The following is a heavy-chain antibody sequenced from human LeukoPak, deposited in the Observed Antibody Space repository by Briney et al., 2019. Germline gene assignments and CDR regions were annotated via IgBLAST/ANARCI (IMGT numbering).Heavy chain of an antibody. CDR1: GFTFSSYS. D-gene: IGHD3-9*01. J-gene: IGHJ6*02. CDR3: ARFRPIFYYSIDV. CDR2: ISTISSYI. Sequence: GGSLRLSCAASGFTFSSYSMNWVRQAPGKGLEWVSSISTISSYIYHADSVKGRFTISRDNAKDSLYMHMNSLRAEDTAVYYCARFRPIFYYSIDVWGHGTTVTVSS. V-gene: IGHV3-21*01.